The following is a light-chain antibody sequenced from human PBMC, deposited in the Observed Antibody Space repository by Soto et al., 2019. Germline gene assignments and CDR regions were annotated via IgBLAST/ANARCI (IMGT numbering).Light chain of an antibody. CDR3: GTWDSSLSDVV. V-gene: IGLV1-51*01. CDR2: DDN. CDR1: SNGIKTQY. Sequence: QSVLTQPPSVSAAPGQKVTISCSGNSNGIKTQYVSWYQQLPGTAPKLLIYDDNKRPSGIPDRFSGSKSGTSATLGISGLQTGDEADYYCGTWDSSLSDVVFGGGTKLTVL. J-gene: IGLJ2*01.